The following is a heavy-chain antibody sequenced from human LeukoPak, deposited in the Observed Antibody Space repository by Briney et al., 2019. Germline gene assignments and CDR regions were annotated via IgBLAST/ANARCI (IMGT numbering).Heavy chain of an antibody. CDR2: SRNKAKSYTT. V-gene: IGHV3-72*01. Sequence: PGGSLRLSCAVSGFTFSDHFLDWVRQAPGKGLEWVGRSRNKAKSYTTEYAASVKGRFTISRDDSKNSLYLQMSNLRTEDAAVYYCVRVGSVAGSDYLDYWGQGTLVTVSS. CDR3: VRVGSVAGSDYLDY. D-gene: IGHD6-19*01. CDR1: GFTFSDHF. J-gene: IGHJ4*02.